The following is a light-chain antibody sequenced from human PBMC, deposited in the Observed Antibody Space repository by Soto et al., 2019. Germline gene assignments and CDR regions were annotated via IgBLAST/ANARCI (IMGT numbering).Light chain of an antibody. V-gene: IGKV1-5*03. J-gene: IGKJ1*01. Sequence: DIQMSQSPSTLSVSGGDRVTVTCRASQTISSWLAWYQHKPGKAPKLLIYTASTLKSGVPSRFSGSGSATESTLTISSLQPDDFATYYCQHYNSYSEAFVQGTKVDIK. CDR2: TAS. CDR1: QTISSW. CDR3: QHYNSYSEA.